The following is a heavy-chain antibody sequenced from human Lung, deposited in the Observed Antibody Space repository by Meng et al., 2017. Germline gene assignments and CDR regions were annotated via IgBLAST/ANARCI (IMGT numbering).Heavy chain of an antibody. V-gene: IGHV3-74*01. CDR2: ITGDGSST. Sequence: VQLVESGGGLVQPGGSLRLSCAASGFTFSTHWMHWVRQAPGKGLEWASRITGDGSSTIYADSVQGRFTMSRDNAKNTLSLQMNSLRAEDTAVYYCARGGVTTDDWGQGTLVTVSS. CDR3: ARGGVTTDD. D-gene: IGHD4-17*01. J-gene: IGHJ4*02. CDR1: GFTFSTHW.